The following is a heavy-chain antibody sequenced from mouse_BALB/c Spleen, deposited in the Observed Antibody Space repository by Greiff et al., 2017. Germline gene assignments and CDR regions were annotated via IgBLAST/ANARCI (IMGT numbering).Heavy chain of an antibody. CDR3: ARLTPIYYYGSSYDFDV. D-gene: IGHD1-1*01. V-gene: IGHV3-8*02. CDR2: ISYSGST. J-gene: IGHJ1*01. Sequence: EVQLQESGPSLVKPSQTLSLTCSVTGDSITSGYWNWIRKFPGNKLEYMGYISYSGSTYYNPSLKSRISITRDTSKNQYYLQLNSVTTEDTATYYCARLTPIYYYGSSYDFDVWGAGTTVTVSS. CDR1: GDSITSGY.